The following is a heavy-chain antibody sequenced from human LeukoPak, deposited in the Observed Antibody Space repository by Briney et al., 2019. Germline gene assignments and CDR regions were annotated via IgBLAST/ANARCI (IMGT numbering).Heavy chain of an antibody. CDR2: MYYSGST. V-gene: IGHV4-39*01. Sequence: SETLSLTCTVSGGSIINTNYYWGWFRQPPGKGLEWIGSMYYSGSTYYNPSLKSRVTIFVDTSKNQFSLKLTSVTAADTAVYYCARRRGYSYGYFDYWGQGTLVTVSS. CDR3: ARRRGYSYGYFDY. J-gene: IGHJ4*02. CDR1: GGSIINTNYY. D-gene: IGHD5-18*01.